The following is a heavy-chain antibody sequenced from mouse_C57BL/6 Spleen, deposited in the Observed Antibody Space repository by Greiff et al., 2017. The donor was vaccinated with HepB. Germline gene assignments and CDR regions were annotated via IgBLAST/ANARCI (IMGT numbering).Heavy chain of an antibody. J-gene: IGHJ4*01. D-gene: IGHD2-14*01. CDR3: TRGCSYDEYDYYAMDY. V-gene: IGHV1-15*01. CDR1: GYTFTDYE. Sequence: QVQLQQSGAELVRPGASVTLSCKASGYTFTDYEMHWVKQTPVHGLEWIGAIDPETGGTAYNQKFKGKAILTADKSSSTAYMELRSLTSEDSAVYYCTRGCSYDEYDYYAMDYWGQGTSVTVSS. CDR2: IDPETGGT.